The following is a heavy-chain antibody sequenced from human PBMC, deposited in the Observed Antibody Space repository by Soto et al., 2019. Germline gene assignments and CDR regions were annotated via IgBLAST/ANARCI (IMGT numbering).Heavy chain of an antibody. Sequence: GESLKISCKGSGYSFTSYWIGWVRQMPGKGLEWMGIIYPGDSDTRYSPSFQGQVTISADKSISTAYLQWSSLKASDTAMYYCARLPAFVCSSTSCYHTRTDNFDYWGQGTLVTVSS. V-gene: IGHV5-51*01. CDR3: ARLPAFVCSSTSCYHTRTDNFDY. CDR2: IYPGDSDT. CDR1: GYSFTSYW. J-gene: IGHJ4*02. D-gene: IGHD2-2*01.